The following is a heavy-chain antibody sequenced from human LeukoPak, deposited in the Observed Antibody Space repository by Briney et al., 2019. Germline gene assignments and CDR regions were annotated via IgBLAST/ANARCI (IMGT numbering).Heavy chain of an antibody. CDR1: GGSISSYY. Sequence: SETLSLTCTVSGGSISSYYWSWVRQPPGKGLEWVGYIYYSGSTNYNPSLKSRVTISVDTSKNQLSLKLSSVTAADTAVYYCARQYGGSGSPFDLWGRGTLVTVSS. J-gene: IGHJ2*01. D-gene: IGHD3-10*01. CDR2: IYYSGST. V-gene: IGHV4-59*08. CDR3: ARQYGGSGSPFDL.